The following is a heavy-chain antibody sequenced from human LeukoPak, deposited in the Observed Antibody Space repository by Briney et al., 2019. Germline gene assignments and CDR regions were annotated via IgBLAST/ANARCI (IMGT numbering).Heavy chain of an antibody. CDR1: GGSISSSSYF. V-gene: IGHV4-39*07. CDR2: IYYSGST. J-gene: IGHJ4*02. CDR3: ARCGDYYDSSGYYWAVY. Sequence: SETLSLTCTVSGGSISSSSYFWGWIRQPPGKGLEWIGYIYYSGSTYYNPSLKSRVTISVDTSKNQFSLKLSSVTAADTAVYYCARCGDYYDSSGYYWAVYWGQGTLVTVSS. D-gene: IGHD3-22*01.